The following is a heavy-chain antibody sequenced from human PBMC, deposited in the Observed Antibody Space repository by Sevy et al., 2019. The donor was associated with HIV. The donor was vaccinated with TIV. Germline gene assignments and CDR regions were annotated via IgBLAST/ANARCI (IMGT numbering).Heavy chain of an antibody. V-gene: IGHV3-30*02. Sequence: GGSLRLSCTASGFTFSNFGMHWVRQVPGKGLEWVTFIRSDGSDKYYAASVKGRFTISRDDSKNTLYLQMDSLRAEDTAIYSCAKDLSGPGRRYFAYWGQGTLVTFSS. CDR1: GFTFSNFG. CDR3: AKDLSGPGRRYFAY. J-gene: IGHJ4*02. CDR2: IRSDGSDK. D-gene: IGHD2-15*01.